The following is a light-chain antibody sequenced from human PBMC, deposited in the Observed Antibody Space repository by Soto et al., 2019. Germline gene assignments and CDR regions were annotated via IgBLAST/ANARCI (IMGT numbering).Light chain of an antibody. CDR2: KAS. J-gene: IGKJ2*01. V-gene: IGKV1-5*03. CDR3: QQYETSSTFT. Sequence: DIQMTQSPSPLSASVGDRVTITCRASQSISSSLAWYQQKPGKAPRLLIYKASSLENGVTSRFSGSGSGTEFTLTINSLQPDDFATDSCQQYETSSTFTFGQGTKLEI. CDR1: QSISSS.